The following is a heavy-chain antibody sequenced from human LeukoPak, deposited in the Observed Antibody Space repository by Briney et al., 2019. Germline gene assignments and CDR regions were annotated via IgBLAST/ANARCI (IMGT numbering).Heavy chain of an antibody. V-gene: IGHV3-48*02. J-gene: IGHJ2*01. CDR2: ISSTSTTI. Sequence: LLSYISSTSTTINHADSVKGRFTISRDNAKNSLYLQMNSLRDEDTAVYYCARSPSYWYFDLWGRGTLVTVSS. CDR3: ARSPSYWYFDL.